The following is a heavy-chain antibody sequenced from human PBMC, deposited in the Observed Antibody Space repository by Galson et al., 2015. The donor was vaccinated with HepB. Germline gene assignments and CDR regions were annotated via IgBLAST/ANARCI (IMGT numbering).Heavy chain of an antibody. Sequence: SLRLSCAASGFTFSSYGMHWVRQAPGEGLKWVAIISFDGTNEYYADSVKGRFTISRDNSKDTLYLEMNSLRVEDTAVYFCAKIDEYDNSAYYRRSFDYWGQGTLVTVSS. V-gene: IGHV3-30*18. CDR2: ISFDGTNE. J-gene: IGHJ4*02. D-gene: IGHD3-22*01. CDR3: AKIDEYDNSAYYRRSFDY. CDR1: GFTFSSYG.